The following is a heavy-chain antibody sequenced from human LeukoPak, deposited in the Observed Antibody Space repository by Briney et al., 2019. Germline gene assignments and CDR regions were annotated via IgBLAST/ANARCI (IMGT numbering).Heavy chain of an antibody. CDR1: GGSISSSSYY. CDR3: ARRSRAGAPFDY. Sequence: LETLSLTCTVSGGSISSSSYYWGWIRQPPGKGLEWIGSIYYSGSTYYNPSLKSRVTISVDTSKNQFSLKLSSVTAADTAVYYCARRSRAGAPFDYWGQGTLVTVSS. D-gene: IGHD3-10*01. V-gene: IGHV4-39*01. J-gene: IGHJ4*02. CDR2: IYYSGST.